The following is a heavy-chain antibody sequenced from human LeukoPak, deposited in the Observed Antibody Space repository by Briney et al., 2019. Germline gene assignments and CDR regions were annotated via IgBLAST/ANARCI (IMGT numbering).Heavy chain of an antibody. V-gene: IGHV4-4*02. D-gene: IGHD5-12*01. J-gene: IGHJ4*02. CDR3: ASRRSGGGFDSDY. CDR2: IYHREST. Sequence: SETLSLTCAVSGGSISSTDWWSWVRQPPGKGLEWIGEIYHRESTNYNPSLKSRVTISVDKSKNQFSLKLTSVTAADTAVYYCASRRSGGGFDSDYWGQGTLVTVSS. CDR1: GGSISSTDW.